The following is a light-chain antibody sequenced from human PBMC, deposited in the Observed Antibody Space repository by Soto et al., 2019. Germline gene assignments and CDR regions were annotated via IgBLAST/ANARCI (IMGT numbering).Light chain of an antibody. CDR1: SSDISIYNY. V-gene: IGLV2-14*01. CDR3: CSYTSSTNYV. CDR2: EVS. J-gene: IGLJ1*01. Sequence: QYARTQPASVSGSPGQSITISCTGTSSDISIYNYVSWYQQHPGKAPKLIIYEVSNRPSGISNRFSGAKSGNTASLTISGLQVEDEADYYCCSYTSSTNYVFGAGTKVTVL.